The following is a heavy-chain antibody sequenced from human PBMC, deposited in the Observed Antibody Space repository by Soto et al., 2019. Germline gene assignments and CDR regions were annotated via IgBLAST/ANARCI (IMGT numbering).Heavy chain of an antibody. V-gene: IGHV1-18*01. D-gene: IGHD6-19*01. CDR1: GYTFTSYG. Sequence: GASVNVSCKASGYTFTSYGISWVRQAPGQGLEWMGWINSYNGNTNYAQKLQGRVTMTTDTSTSTAYMELRSLRSDDTAVYYCAREPVAGIWFDPWGQGTLVTVSS. CDR2: INSYNGNT. J-gene: IGHJ5*02. CDR3: AREPVAGIWFDP.